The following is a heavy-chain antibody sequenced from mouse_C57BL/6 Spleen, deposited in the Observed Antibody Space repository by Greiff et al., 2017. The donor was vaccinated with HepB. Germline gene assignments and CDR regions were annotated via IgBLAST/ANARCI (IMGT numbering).Heavy chain of an antibody. D-gene: IGHD2-2*01. CDR1: GYTFPSYW. J-gene: IGHJ4*01. V-gene: IGHV1-50*01. CDR2: IDPSDSYT. Sequence: QVQLQQPGAELVKPGASVKLSCKASGYTFPSYWMQWVKQRPGQGLEWIGEIDPSDSYTNYNQKFKGKATLTVDTSSSTAYMQLSSLTSEDSAVYYCARRGGYRYAMDYWGQGTSVTVSS. CDR3: ARRGGYRYAMDY.